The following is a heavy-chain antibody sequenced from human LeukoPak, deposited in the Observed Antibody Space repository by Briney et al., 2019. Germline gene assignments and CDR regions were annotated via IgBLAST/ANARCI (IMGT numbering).Heavy chain of an antibody. CDR2: ISTSSSYI. J-gene: IGHJ4*02. Sequence: PGRSLRLSCAASGFTFSSYSLNWVRQAPGKGLEWVSFISTSSSYIYYADSVKGRFTISRDNARNSLYLQMNSLRAEDTAVYYCARQDWLGDRYYFDSWGQGTLVTVSS. V-gene: IGHV3-21*01. CDR3: ARQDWLGDRYYFDS. CDR1: GFTFSSYS. D-gene: IGHD3-9*01.